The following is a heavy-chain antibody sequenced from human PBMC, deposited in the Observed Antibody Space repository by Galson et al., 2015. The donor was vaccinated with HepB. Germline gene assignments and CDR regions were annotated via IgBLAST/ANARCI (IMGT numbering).Heavy chain of an antibody. CDR3: AKDTPPRERYFDWLSPYYFDY. CDR2: ISGSGGST. J-gene: IGHJ4*02. V-gene: IGHV3-23*01. Sequence: SLRLSCAASGFTFSSYAMSWVRQAPGKGLEWVSAISGSGGSTYYADSVKGRFTISRDNSKNTLYLQMNSLRAEDTAVYYCAKDTPPRERYFDWLSPYYFDYWGQGTLVTVSS. CDR1: GFTFSSYA. D-gene: IGHD3-9*01.